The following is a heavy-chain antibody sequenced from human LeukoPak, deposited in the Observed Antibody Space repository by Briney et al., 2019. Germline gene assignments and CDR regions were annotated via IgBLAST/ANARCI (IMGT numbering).Heavy chain of an antibody. J-gene: IGHJ2*01. V-gene: IGHV4-39*07. Sequence: SETLSLTCTVSGGSISSSSYYWGWIRQPPGKGLEWIGSIYYSGSTFYNPSLKSRVTISVDTSKNQFSLRLSSVTAADTAVYYCARVYYSSSYDYWYFDLWGRGTLVTVSS. CDR1: GGSISSSSYY. CDR2: IYYSGST. D-gene: IGHD6-13*01. CDR3: ARVYYSSSYDYWYFDL.